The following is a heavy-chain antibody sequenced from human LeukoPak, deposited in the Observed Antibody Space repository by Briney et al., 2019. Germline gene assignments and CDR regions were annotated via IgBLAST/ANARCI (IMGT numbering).Heavy chain of an antibody. J-gene: IGHJ4*02. D-gene: IGHD3-9*01. CDR2: ISCSGSST. Sequence: GGSLRLSCAASGFTFSSYAMSWVRQAPGKGLEWVSGISCSGSSTYYADSVKGRFNISRDNSKNTLSLQMNSLRAEDTAVYYWAKAYNDILTGDHSWGQGTLVTVSS. CDR3: AKAYNDILTGDHS. V-gene: IGHV3-23*01. CDR1: GFTFSSYA.